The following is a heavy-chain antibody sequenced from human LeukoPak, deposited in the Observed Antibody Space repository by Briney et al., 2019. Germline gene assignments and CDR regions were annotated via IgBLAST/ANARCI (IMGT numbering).Heavy chain of an antibody. J-gene: IGHJ4*02. Sequence: GGSLRLSCAASGFSFSTYWMSWVRQAPGKGLEWVANIKQDGNEKYYVDSVKGRFTISRDNAKNSLYLQMNSLRAEDTAVYYCARGAKATPFGYWGQGTLVTVSS. V-gene: IGHV3-7*01. CDR1: GFSFSTYW. CDR3: ARGAKATPFGY. CDR2: IKQDGNEK. D-gene: IGHD4/OR15-4a*01.